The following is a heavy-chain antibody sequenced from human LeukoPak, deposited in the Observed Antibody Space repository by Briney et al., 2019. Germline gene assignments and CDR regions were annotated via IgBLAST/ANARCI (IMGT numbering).Heavy chain of an antibody. CDR3: ATGGPVFSNFDWLFPAEYFQH. V-gene: IGHV3-30*03. Sequence: PGGSLRLSCAASGFTFSSYGMHWVRQAPGKELEEGAGIAYEGSNKYYADSVKGRFTMSRDNSKNPLYLQMNSLRAEDTAVYYCATGGPVFSNFDWLFPAEYFQHWGQGTLVTVSS. CDR1: GFTFSSYG. CDR2: IAYEGSNK. D-gene: IGHD3-9*01. J-gene: IGHJ1*01.